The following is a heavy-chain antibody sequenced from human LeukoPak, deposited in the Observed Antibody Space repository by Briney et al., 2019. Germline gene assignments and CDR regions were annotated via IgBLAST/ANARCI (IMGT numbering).Heavy chain of an antibody. V-gene: IGHV3-48*04. Sequence: PGGSLRLSCAASGLTFSSYSMNWVRQAPGEGLEWVSYISSSSSTIYYADSVKGRFTISRDNAKNSLYLQMNSLRAEDTAVYYCARDRQGWLLYYFDYWGQGTLVTVSS. CDR1: GLTFSSYS. CDR3: ARDRQGWLLYYFDY. J-gene: IGHJ4*02. CDR2: ISSSSSTI. D-gene: IGHD5-24*01.